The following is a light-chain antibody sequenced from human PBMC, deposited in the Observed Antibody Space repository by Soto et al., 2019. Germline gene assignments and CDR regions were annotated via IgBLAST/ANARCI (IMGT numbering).Light chain of an antibody. Sequence: DIVLTQSPAALSLSPGERATLSCRASQSVSTYSAWFQQKPGQAPRLLIYDVSNRAAGIPARFSGSGSGTDFTLTISSLEPEDFAVYYCHQRSTWPWTFGQGTKV. CDR3: HQRSTWPWT. CDR2: DVS. V-gene: IGKV3-11*01. J-gene: IGKJ1*01. CDR1: QSVSTY.